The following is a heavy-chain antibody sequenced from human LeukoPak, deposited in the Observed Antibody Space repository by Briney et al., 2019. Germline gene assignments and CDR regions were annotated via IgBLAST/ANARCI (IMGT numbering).Heavy chain of an antibody. J-gene: IGHJ4*02. D-gene: IGHD3-10*01. CDR3: ASGGVLTYYYGSGSVDY. Sequence: SETLSLTCTVSGGSISSSSYYWGWIRQPPGKGLEWIGSIYYSGSTYYNPSLKSRVTISVDTSKNQFSLKLSSVTAADTAVYYCASGGVLTYYYGSGSVDYWGQGTLVTVSS. CDR2: IYYSGST. CDR1: GGSISSSSYY. V-gene: IGHV4-39*01.